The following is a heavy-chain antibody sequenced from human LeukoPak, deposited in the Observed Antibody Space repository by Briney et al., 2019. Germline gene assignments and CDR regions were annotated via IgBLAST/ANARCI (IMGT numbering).Heavy chain of an antibody. CDR1: GFTFSSYE. V-gene: IGHV3-48*03. Sequence: PGGSLRLSCAASGFTFSSYEMNWVRQAPGKGLEWVSYISSSGSTIYYADSVKGRFTISRDNAKNSLYLQMNSLRAEDTALYYCARYARDVDTVATLGWFDPWGQGTLVTVSS. J-gene: IGHJ5*02. D-gene: IGHD5-12*01. CDR3: ARYARDVDTVATLGWFDP. CDR2: ISSSGSTI.